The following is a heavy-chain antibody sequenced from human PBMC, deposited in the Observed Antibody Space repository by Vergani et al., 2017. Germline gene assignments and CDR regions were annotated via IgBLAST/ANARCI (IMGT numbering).Heavy chain of an antibody. D-gene: IGHD6-13*01. V-gene: IGHV1-69*17. CDR3: ARESRYSSSWTKFYNWFDP. J-gene: IGHJ5*02. CDR2: IIPIFGIA. Sequence: QVQLVQSGAEVKKPGSSVKVSCKASGGTFSSYAISWVRQAPGQGLEWMGGIIPIFGIANYAPKFQGRVTITADKSTSTAYMELSSLRSEDTAVYYCARESRYSSSWTKFYNWFDPWGQGTLVTVSS. CDR1: GGTFSSYA.